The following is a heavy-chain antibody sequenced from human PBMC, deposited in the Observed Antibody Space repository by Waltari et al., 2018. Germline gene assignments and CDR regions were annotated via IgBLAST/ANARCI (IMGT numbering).Heavy chain of an antibody. CDR1: GFTFGSYE. V-gene: IGHV3-48*03. Sequence: EVHLVESGGGLVQPGGSLRLSCAASGFTFGSYEMNWVRQAPGKGLEWVSYISSSGSTKYYADSVKGRFTVSRDNAKNSLYLQMNSLRADDTAVYYCARDWAQLVYDAFDIWGQGTLVTVSS. CDR2: ISSSGSTK. CDR3: ARDWAQLVYDAFDI. D-gene: IGHD1-1*01. J-gene: IGHJ3*02.